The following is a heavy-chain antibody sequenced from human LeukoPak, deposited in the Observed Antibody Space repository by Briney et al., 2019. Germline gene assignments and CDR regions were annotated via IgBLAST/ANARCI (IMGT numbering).Heavy chain of an antibody. Sequence: SVKVSCKASGGTFSSYAISWVRQAPGQGLEWMGGIIPIFGTANYVQKLQGRVTMTTDTSTSTAYMELRSLRSDDTAVYYCARARGGSYYYNYMDVWGKGTTVTVSS. CDR1: GGTFSSYA. V-gene: IGHV1-69*05. J-gene: IGHJ6*03. CDR3: ARARGGSYYYNYMDV. D-gene: IGHD3-16*01. CDR2: IIPIFGTA.